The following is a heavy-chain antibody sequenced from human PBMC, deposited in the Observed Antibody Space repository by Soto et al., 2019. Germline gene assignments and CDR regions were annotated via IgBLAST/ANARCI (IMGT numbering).Heavy chain of an antibody. D-gene: IGHD3-10*01. CDR3: ATSPGWLGEGSGGLDV. V-gene: IGHV1-2*02. CDR1: GNTLTGHF. CDR2: LNSNSGGT. Sequence: QLQLVQSGAEVKRPGASVRVSCKASGNTLTGHFLHWVRQARGQGLEWMGWLNSNSGGTKIAQKFQGRLAMTRETSITTAYMELSRLRSDDTAIYYCATSPGWLGEGSGGLDVWGLGATVTVSS. J-gene: IGHJ6*02.